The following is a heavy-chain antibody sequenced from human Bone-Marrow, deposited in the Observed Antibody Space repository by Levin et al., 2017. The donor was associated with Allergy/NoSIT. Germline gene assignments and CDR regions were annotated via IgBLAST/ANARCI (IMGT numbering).Heavy chain of an antibody. D-gene: IGHD2/OR15-2a*01. CDR2: ITGTGGST. CDR1: GFTFAAYG. V-gene: IGHV3-23*01. Sequence: GGSLRLSCAASGFTFAAYGMNWVRQAPGKGLEWVAGITGTGGSTSYADSVKGRFTISRDNSKNTLSLLMNNLRAEDTAIYFCATDIVIVSAPYSFDYWGQGALVTVSS. CDR3: ATDIVIVSAPYSFDY. J-gene: IGHJ4*02.